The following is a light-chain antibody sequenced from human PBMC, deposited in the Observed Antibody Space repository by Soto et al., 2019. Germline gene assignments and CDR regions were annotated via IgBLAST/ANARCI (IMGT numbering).Light chain of an antibody. Sequence: DIVMTQSPDSLAVSLGERATINCKSSQRVLYSSSNKNNLAWYQQKPVQPPKLLIYWASTRESGVPDRFSGIWSGIDFTLTISSLQAEDLAVYYCQQYCSSPWTFCQGTKVEIK. V-gene: IGKV4-1*01. CDR3: QQYCSSPWT. J-gene: IGKJ1*01. CDR1: QRVLYSSSNKNN. CDR2: WAS.